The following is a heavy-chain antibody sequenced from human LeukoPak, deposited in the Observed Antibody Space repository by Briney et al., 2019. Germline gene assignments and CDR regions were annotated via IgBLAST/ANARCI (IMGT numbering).Heavy chain of an antibody. CDR2: ISSSSSTI. CDR1: GFTFSSYG. J-gene: IGHJ5*02. D-gene: IGHD6-13*01. CDR3: AGGYSSSSRLNWFDP. V-gene: IGHV3-48*01. Sequence: GGSLRLSCAASGFTFSSYGMNWVRQAPGKGLEWVSYISSSSSTIYYADSVKGRFTTSRDNAKNSLYLQMNSLRAEDTAVYYCAGGYSSSSRLNWFDPWGQGTLVTVSS.